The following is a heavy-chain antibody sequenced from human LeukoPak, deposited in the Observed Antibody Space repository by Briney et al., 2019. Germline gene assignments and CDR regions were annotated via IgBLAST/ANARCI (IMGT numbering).Heavy chain of an antibody. D-gene: IGHD3/OR15-3a*01. Sequence: PSETLSLTCAVYGGSFSGYYWSWIRQPPGRGLEWIGEINHSGSTNYNPSLKSRVTISVDTSKNQFSLKLSSVTAADTAVYYCARQTGSGLFILPGGQGTLVTVSS. CDR1: GGSFSGYY. CDR3: ARQTGSGLFILP. CDR2: INHSGST. J-gene: IGHJ4*02. V-gene: IGHV4-34*01.